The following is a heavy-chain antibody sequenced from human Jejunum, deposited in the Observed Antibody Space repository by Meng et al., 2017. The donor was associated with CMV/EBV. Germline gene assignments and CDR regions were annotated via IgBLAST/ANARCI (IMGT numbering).Heavy chain of an antibody. J-gene: IGHJ4*02. D-gene: IGHD3-3*01. CDR2: INPKSGGT. V-gene: IGHV1-2*02. CDR1: YTFTDYY. CDR3: ARGGFWSTYSSPSDY. Sequence: YTFTDYYMHWVRQAPGQGLEWMAWINPKSGGTDYAQRFQGRVTLTRDTSISTADMELSRLTSDDTAVYYCARGGFWSTYSSPSDYWGQGALVTVSS.